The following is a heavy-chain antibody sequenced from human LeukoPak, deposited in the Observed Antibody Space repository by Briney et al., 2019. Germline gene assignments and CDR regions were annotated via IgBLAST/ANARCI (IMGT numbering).Heavy chain of an antibody. J-gene: IGHJ3*02. V-gene: IGHV3-33*08. D-gene: IGHD1/OR15-1a*01. CDR1: GFTFSSYA. CDR2: IWSDENKK. Sequence: GGSLRLSCAASGFTFSSYAMSWVRQAPGKGLEWVAVIWSDENKKYYADFVKGRFTISRDDFKSTLFLQVNSLRVEDTAVYYCAGEGLTTSPNNALDIWGQGTTVTVLS. CDR3: AGEGLTTSPNNALDI.